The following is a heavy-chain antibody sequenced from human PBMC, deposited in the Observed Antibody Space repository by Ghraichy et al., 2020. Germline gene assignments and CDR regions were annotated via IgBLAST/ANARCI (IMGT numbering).Heavy chain of an antibody. D-gene: IGHD5-12*01. CDR3: ARALVATISPFDY. J-gene: IGHJ4*02. V-gene: IGHV4-59*01. CDR1: GGSISSYY. CDR2: IYYSGST. Sequence: SETLSLTCTVSGGSISSYYWSWIRQPPGKGLEWIGYIYYSGSTNYNPSLKSRVTISVDTSKNQFSLKLSSVTAADTAVYYCARALVATISPFDYWGQGTLVTVSS.